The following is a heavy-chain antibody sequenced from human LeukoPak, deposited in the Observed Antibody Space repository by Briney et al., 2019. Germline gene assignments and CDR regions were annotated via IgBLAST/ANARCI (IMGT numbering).Heavy chain of an antibody. V-gene: IGHV1-69*04. Sequence: GASVKVSCKASGGTFSSYAISWVRQAPGQGLEWMGRIIPILGIANYAQKFQGRVTITADKSTSTAYMELSSLRSEDTAVYYCARNSGWDPYYFDYWGQGTLVTVSS. CDR2: IIPILGIA. CDR1: GGTFSSYA. D-gene: IGHD6-19*01. CDR3: ARNSGWDPYYFDY. J-gene: IGHJ4*02.